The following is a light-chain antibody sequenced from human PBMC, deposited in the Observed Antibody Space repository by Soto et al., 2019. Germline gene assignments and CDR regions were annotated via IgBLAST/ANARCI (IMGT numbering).Light chain of an antibody. CDR1: QSVSNY. CDR2: GAS. CDR3: QQYGGSPQT. Sequence: ESVLTQSAGTLSLSTGERATLSCRASQSVSNYLVWYQQKPGHAPRLLISGASSRATGIPDRFSGSGSGTEFTLTIRSLEPEDFAVYYCQQYGGSPQTFGQGTKVDIK. J-gene: IGKJ1*01. V-gene: IGKV3-20*01.